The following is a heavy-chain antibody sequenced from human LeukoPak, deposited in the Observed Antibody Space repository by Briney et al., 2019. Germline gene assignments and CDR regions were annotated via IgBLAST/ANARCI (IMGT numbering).Heavy chain of an antibody. D-gene: IGHD3-3*01. CDR3: AREPDYDFWSGSRTSYFDY. J-gene: IGHJ4*02. Sequence: GGSLRLSCAASGFTFSSYSMNWVRQAPGKGLEWVSYISSSSSTIYYADSVKGRFTISRDNAKNSLYLQMNSLRAEDTAVYYCAREPDYDFWSGSRTSYFDYWGQGTLVTVSS. V-gene: IGHV3-48*01. CDR1: GFTFSSYS. CDR2: ISSSSSTI.